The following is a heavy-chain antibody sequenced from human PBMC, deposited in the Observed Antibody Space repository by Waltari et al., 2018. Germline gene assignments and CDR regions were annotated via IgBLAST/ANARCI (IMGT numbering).Heavy chain of an antibody. V-gene: IGHV5-51*01. CDR2: IDPGDSYT. J-gene: IGHJ4*02. Sequence: EVQLVQSGAEVKKPGESLKISCKGSGYSFTSYWLGWVRQMPGKGLEWMGLIDPGDSYTRYSPSFQGPVTISPDKSISTAYLQWSSLKASDTAMYYCARQGLGVVSGVRHFDYWGQGTLVTVSS. CDR3: ARQGLGVVSGVRHFDY. CDR1: GYSFTSYW. D-gene: IGHD3-3*01.